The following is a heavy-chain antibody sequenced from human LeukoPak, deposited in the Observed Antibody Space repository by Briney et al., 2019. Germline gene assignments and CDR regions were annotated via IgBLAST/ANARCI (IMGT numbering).Heavy chain of an antibody. Sequence: SETLSLTCTVSGGSISSGDYYWSWIRQPPGKGLEWIGYIYYSGSTYYNPSLKSRVTISVDTSKNQFSLKLSSGTAADTAVYYCARERIAELVDYWGQGTLVTVSS. CDR2: IYYSGST. CDR3: ARERIAELVDY. D-gene: IGHD6-13*01. V-gene: IGHV4-30-4*01. J-gene: IGHJ4*02. CDR1: GGSISSGDYY.